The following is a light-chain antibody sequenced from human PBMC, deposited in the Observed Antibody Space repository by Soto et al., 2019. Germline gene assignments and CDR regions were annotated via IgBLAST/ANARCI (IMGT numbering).Light chain of an antibody. CDR2: EVS. CDR1: SSDVGGYNY. V-gene: IGLV2-14*01. J-gene: IGLJ2*01. CDR3: SSYTSSSTRV. Sequence: QSALTQPASVSVSPGQSSTISCTGTSSDVGGYNYVSWYQQHPGKAPKLIIYEVSNRPSGISNRFSGSKSGNTASLTISGLQAEDEADYYCSSYTSSSTRVFGGGTKLTVL.